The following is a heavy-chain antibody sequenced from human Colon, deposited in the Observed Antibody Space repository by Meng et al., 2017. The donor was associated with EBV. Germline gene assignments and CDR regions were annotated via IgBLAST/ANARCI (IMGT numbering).Heavy chain of an antibody. CDR2: IDDSGST. J-gene: IGHJ4*02. D-gene: IGHD1-26*01. V-gene: IGHV4-4*02. CDR3: ARGKQDAWELLAY. Sequence: GQLQGSGPGLVKPSGTLSLTCGVSGVSISSNIRWTWVRQPPGKGLEWIGDIDDSGSTNYNPSLNSRISISLDKSKNHFSLKVNSVTAADTAVYYCARGKQDAWELLAYWGQGALVTVSS. CDR1: GVSISSNIR.